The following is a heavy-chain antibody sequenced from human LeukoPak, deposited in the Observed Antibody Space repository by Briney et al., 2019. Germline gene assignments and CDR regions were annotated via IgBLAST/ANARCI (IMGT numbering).Heavy chain of an antibody. Sequence: SETLSLTCTVSGGSISSYYWSWIRQPPGKGLEWIGYIYYSGSTNYNPSLKSRVTISVDTSKNQFSLKLSSVTAADTAVYYCARVGSYYGSGSFDYWGQGTLVTVSS. D-gene: IGHD3-10*01. CDR1: GGSISSYY. J-gene: IGHJ4*02. CDR3: ARVGSYYGSGSFDY. V-gene: IGHV4-59*01. CDR2: IYYSGST.